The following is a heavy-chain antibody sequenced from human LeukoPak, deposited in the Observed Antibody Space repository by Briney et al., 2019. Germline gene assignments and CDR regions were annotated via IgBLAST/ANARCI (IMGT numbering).Heavy chain of an antibody. CDR2: ISYDGSDK. V-gene: IGHV3-30*03. Sequence: GRSLRLSCAASGFTFRTYGLHWVRQAQGKGLEWVAVISYDGSDKYYADSVKGRFTISRDNSKNTLYLQMNSLRAEDTAVYYCARDPSSSSWFLSLDYWGQGTLVTVSS. CDR3: ARDPSSSSWFLSLDY. D-gene: IGHD6-13*01. J-gene: IGHJ4*02. CDR1: GFTFRTYG.